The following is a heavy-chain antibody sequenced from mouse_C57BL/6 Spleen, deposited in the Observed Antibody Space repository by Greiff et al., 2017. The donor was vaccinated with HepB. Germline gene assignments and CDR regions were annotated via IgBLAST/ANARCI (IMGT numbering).Heavy chain of an antibody. Sequence: VQLQQPGAELVKPGASVKLSCKASGYTFTSYWMQWVKQRPGQGLEWIGEIDPSDSYTNYNQKFKGKATLTVDTSSSTAYMQLSSLTSEDSAVYYCARYPTVVATRYFDVWGTGTTVTVSS. J-gene: IGHJ1*03. CDR1: GYTFTSYW. D-gene: IGHD1-1*01. V-gene: IGHV1-50*01. CDR2: IDPSDSYT. CDR3: ARYPTVVATRYFDV.